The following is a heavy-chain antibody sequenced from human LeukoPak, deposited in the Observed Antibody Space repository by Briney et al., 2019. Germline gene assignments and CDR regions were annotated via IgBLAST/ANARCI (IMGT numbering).Heavy chain of an antibody. CDR1: GFTFSSYW. J-gene: IGHJ4*02. Sequence: GGSLRLSCAASGFTFSSYWIGWVRQMPGKGLEWMGIIWPGDSDTRYSPSFQGQVTISADKSISTAYLQWSSLKASDGAMYYCARRLYGDGGLDYWGQGTQVTV. D-gene: IGHD4-17*01. CDR2: IWPGDSDT. V-gene: IGHV5-51*01. CDR3: ARRLYGDGGLDY.